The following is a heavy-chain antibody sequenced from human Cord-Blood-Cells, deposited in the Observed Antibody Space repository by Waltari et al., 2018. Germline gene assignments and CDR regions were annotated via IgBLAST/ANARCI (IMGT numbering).Heavy chain of an antibody. D-gene: IGHD3-16*01. Sequence: QVQPQQWGAGLLKPSETLSLTCAVYGGPFSGYYWSWIRQPPGKGLEWIGEINHSGSTNYNPSLKSRVTISVDTSKNQFSLKLSSVTAADTAVYYCARGGGRNGADYWGQGTLVTVSS. CDR1: GGPFSGYY. J-gene: IGHJ4*02. V-gene: IGHV4-34*01. CDR2: INHSGST. CDR3: ARGGGRNGADY.